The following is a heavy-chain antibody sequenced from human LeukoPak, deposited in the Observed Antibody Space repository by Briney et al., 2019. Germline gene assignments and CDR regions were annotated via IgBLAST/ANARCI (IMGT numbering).Heavy chain of an antibody. J-gene: IGHJ6*03. CDR3: ARATYYYDSSGYYPPYYYYYMDV. D-gene: IGHD3-22*01. CDR1: GGSISSNNYY. V-gene: IGHV4-39*07. Sequence: SETLSLTCTVSGGSISSNNYYWGWIRQPPGKGLEWIGTIYYSGDSYYNPSLKSRASISVDTSKNQFSLKLSSVTAADTAVYYCARATYYYDSSGYYPPYYYYYMDVWGKGTTVTVSS. CDR2: IYYSGDS.